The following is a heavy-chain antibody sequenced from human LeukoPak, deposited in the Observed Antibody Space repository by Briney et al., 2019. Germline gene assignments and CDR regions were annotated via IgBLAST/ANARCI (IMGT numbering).Heavy chain of an antibody. V-gene: IGHV3-23*01. D-gene: IGHD3-22*01. CDR3: AKTGEYYYDSSGYPNRLYYFDY. CDR2: ISGSGGST. J-gene: IGHJ4*02. Sequence: GGSLRLSCAASGFTFSSYGMHWVRRAPGKGLEWVSAISGSGGSTYYADSVKGRFTISRDNSKNTLYLQMSSLRAEDTAVYYCAKTGEYYYDSSGYPNRLYYFDYWGQGTLVTVSS. CDR1: GFTFSSYG.